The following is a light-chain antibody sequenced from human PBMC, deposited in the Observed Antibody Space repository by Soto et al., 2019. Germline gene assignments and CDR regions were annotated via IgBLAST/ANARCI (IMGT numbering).Light chain of an antibody. Sequence: ICMTQSPSLLSASPGDRVNISCRMSQGISSYLAWYQQKPGKVPKLLSYAASTLQSGVPSRFSGSGSGTDFTLTISSLQPEDVETYYCQKYNSAPQTFGQGTKVDIK. CDR3: QKYNSAPQT. CDR1: QGISSY. V-gene: IGKV1-27*01. J-gene: IGKJ1*01. CDR2: AAS.